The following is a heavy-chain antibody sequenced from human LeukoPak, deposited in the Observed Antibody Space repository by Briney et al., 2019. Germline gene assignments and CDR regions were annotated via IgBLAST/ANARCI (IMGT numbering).Heavy chain of an antibody. V-gene: IGHV1-2*02. CDR2: INPNSGGT. CDR3: ARDGSYSSGWYEGYYYYYMDV. J-gene: IGHJ6*03. CDR1: GYTFTGYY. D-gene: IGHD6-19*01. Sequence: AASVKVSCKASGYTFTGYYMHWVRQAPGQGLEWMGWINPNSGGTNYAQKFRGRVTMTRDTSISTAYMELSRLRSDDTAVYYCARDGSYSSGWYEGYYYYYMDVWGKGTTVTISS.